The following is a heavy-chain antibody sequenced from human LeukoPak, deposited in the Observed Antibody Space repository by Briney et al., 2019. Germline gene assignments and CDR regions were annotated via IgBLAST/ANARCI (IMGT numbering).Heavy chain of an antibody. CDR1: GFTFSTYS. J-gene: IGHJ6*02. V-gene: IGHV3-21*01. Sequence: PGGSLRLSCAASGFTFSTYSMNWVRQAPGKGLEWVSSISSSSSYIYYADSVKGRFTISRDNAKNSLYLQMNSLRAEDTAVYYCARSWRYGDYELYYYGMDVWGQGTTVTVSS. D-gene: IGHD4-17*01. CDR3: ARSWRYGDYELYYYGMDV. CDR2: ISSSSSYI.